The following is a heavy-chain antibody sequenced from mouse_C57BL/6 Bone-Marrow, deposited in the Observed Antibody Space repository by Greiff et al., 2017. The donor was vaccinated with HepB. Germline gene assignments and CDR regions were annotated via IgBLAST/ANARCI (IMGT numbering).Heavy chain of an antibody. CDR1: GYTFTDYY. J-gene: IGHJ4*01. CDR2: INPNNGGT. Sequence: VQLQQSGPELVKPGASVKISCKASGYTFTDYYMNWVKQSHGKSLEWIGDINPNNGGTSYNQKFKGKATLTVDKSSSTAYMELRSLTSEDSAVYYCARKRCGFTTVVAPAMDYWGQGTSVTVSS. V-gene: IGHV1-26*01. CDR3: ARKRCGFTTVVAPAMDY. D-gene: IGHD1-1*01.